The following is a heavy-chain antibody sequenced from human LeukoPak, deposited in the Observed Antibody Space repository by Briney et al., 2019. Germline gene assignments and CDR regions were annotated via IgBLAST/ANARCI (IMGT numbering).Heavy chain of an antibody. D-gene: IGHD2-21*02. J-gene: IGHJ5*02. CDR2: ISSSSSYI. V-gene: IGHV3-21*01. CDR1: GFTFSSYS. CDR3: ALGPRGDPFFRNWFDP. Sequence: GGSLRLSCAASGFTFSSYSMNWVRQAPGKGLEWVSSISSSSSYIYYADSVKGRFTISRDNAKNSLYLQMNSLRAEDTAVYYCALGPRGDPFFRNWFDPWGQGTLVTVSS.